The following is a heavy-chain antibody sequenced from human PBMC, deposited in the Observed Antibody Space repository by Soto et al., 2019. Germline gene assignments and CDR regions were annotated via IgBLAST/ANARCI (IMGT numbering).Heavy chain of an antibody. J-gene: IGHJ4*02. CDR1: GFTFSSYA. CDR3: ASLRFLEWVPVVVECYFDY. D-gene: IGHD3-3*01. CDR2: ISGSGGST. Sequence: EVQLLESGGGLVQPGGSLRLSCAASGFTFSSYAMSWVRQAPGKGLEWVSAISGSGGSTYYADSVKGRFTISRDNSKNTLYLQMNSLSAEDTAVYYCASLRFLEWVPVVVECYFDYWGQGTLVTVSS. V-gene: IGHV3-23*01.